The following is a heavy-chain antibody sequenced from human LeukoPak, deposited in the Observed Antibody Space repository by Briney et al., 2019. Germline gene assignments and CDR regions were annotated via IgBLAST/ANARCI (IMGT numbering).Heavy chain of an antibody. CDR3: ARVGYCSGGSCSDWFDP. V-gene: IGHV4-39*07. CDR2: IYYSGST. CDR1: GGSISSSSYY. J-gene: IGHJ5*02. Sequence: SETLSLTCTVSGGSISSSSYYWGWIRQSPGKGLEWIGSIYYSGSTYYNPSLKSRVTISVDTSKNQFSLKLSSVTAADTAVYYCARVGYCSGGSCSDWFDPWGQGTLVTVSS. D-gene: IGHD2-15*01.